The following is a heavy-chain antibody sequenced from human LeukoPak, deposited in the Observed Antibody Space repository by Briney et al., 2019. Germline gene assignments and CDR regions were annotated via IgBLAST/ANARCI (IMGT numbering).Heavy chain of an antibody. Sequence: APVKVSCKTSGYTFSRYDINWVRQATGQRPEWMGWMSPKSGHTNYAPKFQGRVTFSRNTSVSTVYMEVDILRSEDTAVYFCASAEPRGIIWHPYWGQGTLVTVS. V-gene: IGHV1-8*03. J-gene: IGHJ4*02. CDR3: ASAEPRGIIWHPY. CDR2: MSPKSGHT. CDR1: GYTFSRYD.